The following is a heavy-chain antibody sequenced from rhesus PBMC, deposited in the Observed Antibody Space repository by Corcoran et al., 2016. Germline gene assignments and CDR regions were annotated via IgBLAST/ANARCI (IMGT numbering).Heavy chain of an antibody. V-gene: IGHV3S4*01. Sequence: EVQLVESGGGLVQPGGSLRLSCAASGFTFSSYDMRWVRQARGKGLEWVSPISNTGKTIYYADSVKGRFTISRDNAKNSLSLQMNSLKTEDTAVYYCTSMAYWGQGVLVTVSS. CDR3: TSMAY. D-gene: IGHD4-17*01. J-gene: IGHJ4*01. CDR2: ISNTGKTI. CDR1: GFTFSSYD.